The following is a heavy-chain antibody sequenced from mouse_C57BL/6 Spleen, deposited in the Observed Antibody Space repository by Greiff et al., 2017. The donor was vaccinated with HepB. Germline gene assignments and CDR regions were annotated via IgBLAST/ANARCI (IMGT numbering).Heavy chain of an antibody. J-gene: IGHJ3*01. CDR1: GFNIKDYY. CDR3: AKTAQATSFAY. CDR2: IDPEDGDT. Sequence: EVQLQQSGAELVKPGASVKLSCTASGFNIKDYYMHWVKQRTEQGLEWIGRIDPEDGDTKYAPKFQGKATITADTSSNTAYLQLSSLTSEDTAVYYCAKTAQATSFAYWGQGTLVTVSA. D-gene: IGHD3-2*02. V-gene: IGHV14-2*01.